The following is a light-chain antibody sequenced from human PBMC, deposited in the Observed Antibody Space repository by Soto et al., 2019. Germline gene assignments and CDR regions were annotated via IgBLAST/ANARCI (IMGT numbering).Light chain of an antibody. CDR2: DVG. V-gene: IGLV2-11*01. J-gene: IGLJ2*01. CDR1: SSDVGGYNY. CDR3: CSYAGSYPVV. Sequence: QSALTQPRSVSGSPGQSVTISCTGTSSDVGGYNYVSWYQQHPDKAPKLMIYDVGKRPSGVPDRFSGSKSGNTASLTISGLQAEDEADYYCCSYAGSYPVVFGGGTQLTVL.